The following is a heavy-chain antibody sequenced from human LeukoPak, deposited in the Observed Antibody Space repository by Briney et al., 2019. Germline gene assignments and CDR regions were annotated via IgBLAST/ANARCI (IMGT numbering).Heavy chain of an antibody. CDR2: INSGGSST. Sequence: PGGSLRLSCAASGFTFSSYWMHWVRQAPGKGLVWVSRINSGGSSTSYADSVKGRFTISRDNAKNTLYLQMNSLRAEDTAVYYCARDRMAGAYYYGSGSYTFDPWGQGTLVTVSS. CDR1: GFTFSSYW. CDR3: ARDRMAGAYYYGSGSYTFDP. V-gene: IGHV3-74*01. J-gene: IGHJ5*02. D-gene: IGHD3-10*01.